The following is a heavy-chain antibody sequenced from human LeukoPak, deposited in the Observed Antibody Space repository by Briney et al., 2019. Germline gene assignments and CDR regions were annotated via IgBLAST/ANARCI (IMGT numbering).Heavy chain of an antibody. CDR2: IWYDGSNK. V-gene: IGHV3-33*01. Sequence: PGRSLRLSCAASGFTFSSYGMHWVRQAPGKGLEWVAVIWYDGSNKYYADSVKGRFTISRGNSKNTLYLQMNSLRAEDTAVYYCAREYYYDSSGYFPARDDYLDYWGQGTLVTVSS. CDR1: GFTFSSYG. CDR3: AREYYYDSSGYFPARDDYLDY. J-gene: IGHJ4*02. D-gene: IGHD3-22*01.